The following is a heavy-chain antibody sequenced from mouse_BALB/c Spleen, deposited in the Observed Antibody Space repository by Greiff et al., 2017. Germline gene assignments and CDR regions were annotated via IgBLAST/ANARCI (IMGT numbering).Heavy chain of an antibody. V-gene: IGHV1-7*01. Sequence: VQLQQSGAELAKPGASVKMSCKASGYTFTSYWMHWVKQRPGQGLEWIGYINPSTGYTEYNQKFKDKATLTADKSSSTAYMQLSSLTSEDSAVYYCAPYYGYDFDYWGQGTTLTVSS. CDR2: INPSTGYT. J-gene: IGHJ2*01. CDR3: APYYGYDFDY. D-gene: IGHD2-9*01. CDR1: GYTFTSYW.